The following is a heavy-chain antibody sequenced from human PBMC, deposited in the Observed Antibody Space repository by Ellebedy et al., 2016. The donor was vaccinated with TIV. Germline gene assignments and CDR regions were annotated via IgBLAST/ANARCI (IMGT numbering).Heavy chain of an antibody. CDR1: GYSFTSYW. V-gene: IGHV5-51*01. D-gene: IGHD4-23*01. Sequence: GESLKISCKGSGYSFTSYWIGWVRQMPGKGLEWMGIIYPGDSDTRYSPSFQGQVTISADKSISTAYLQWSSLKASDTAMYYCARQAGEGGNSAFGDYWGQGTLVTVSS. J-gene: IGHJ4*02. CDR3: ARQAGEGGNSAFGDY. CDR2: IYPGDSDT.